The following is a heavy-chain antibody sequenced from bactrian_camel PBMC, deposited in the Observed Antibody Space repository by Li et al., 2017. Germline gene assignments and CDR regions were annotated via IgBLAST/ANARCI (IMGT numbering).Heavy chain of an antibody. J-gene: IGHJ4*01. CDR2: IDSDGST. V-gene: IGHV3S53*01. CDR1: KLTYSSNC. D-gene: IGHD1*01. Sequence: VQLVESGGGSVQAGGPLALSCVAAKLTYSSNCMGWFRQAPGKEREAVAAIDSDGSTSYADSVKGRFTISQDNAKNWVYLHMNSLKVEDTATYYCAACAGVSCGLMVASHYDYWGQGTQVTVS. CDR3: AACAGVSCGLMVASHYDY.